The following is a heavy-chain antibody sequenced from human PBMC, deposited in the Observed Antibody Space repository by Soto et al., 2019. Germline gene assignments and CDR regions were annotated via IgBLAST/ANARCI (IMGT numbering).Heavy chain of an antibody. Sequence: QVQLVQSGAEVKKPGASVKVSCKASGYTFTSYYMHWVRQAPGQGLEWMGIINPSGGSTSYAQKFQGRVTMTRDTSTSTVYMELSSLRSEDTAVYYCARGTGSIAPRDDYYSYMDVWGKGTTVTVSS. CDR2: INPSGGST. V-gene: IGHV1-46*03. CDR3: ARGTGSIAPRDDYYSYMDV. CDR1: GYTFTSYY. D-gene: IGHD6-6*01. J-gene: IGHJ6*03.